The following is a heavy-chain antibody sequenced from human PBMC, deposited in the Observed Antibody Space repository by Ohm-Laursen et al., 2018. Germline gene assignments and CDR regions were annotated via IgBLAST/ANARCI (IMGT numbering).Heavy chain of an antibody. CDR3: ARENDYYDSSGYYSHFDY. CDR1: GGSISSGGYY. V-gene: IGHV4-31*03. Sequence: TLSLTCTVSGGSISSGGYYWSWIRQHPGKGLEWIGYIYYSGSTYYNPSLKSRVTISVDTSKNQFSLKLSSVTAADTAVYYCARENDYYDSSGYYSHFDYWGQGTLVTVSS. J-gene: IGHJ4*02. D-gene: IGHD3-22*01. CDR2: IYYSGST.